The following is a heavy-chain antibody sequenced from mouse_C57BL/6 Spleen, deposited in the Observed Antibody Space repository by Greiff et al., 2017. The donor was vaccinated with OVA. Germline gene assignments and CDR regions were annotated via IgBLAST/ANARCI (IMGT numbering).Heavy chain of an antibody. V-gene: IGHV1-18*01. CDR2: INPNNGGT. D-gene: IGHD2-5*01. Sequence: EVQLQQSGPELVKPGASVKIPCKASGYTFTDYNMDWVKQSHGKSLEWIGDINPNNGGTIYNQKFKGKATLTVDKSSSTAYMELRSLTSEDTAVYYCARSYSNAWYFDVWGTGTTVTVSS. J-gene: IGHJ1*03. CDR1: GYTFTDYN. CDR3: ARSYSNAWYFDV.